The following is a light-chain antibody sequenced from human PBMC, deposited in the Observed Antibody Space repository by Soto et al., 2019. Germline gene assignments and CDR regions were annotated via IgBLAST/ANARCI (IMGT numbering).Light chain of an antibody. Sequence: EIAMTQSPATLSVSPGERATLSCRASQSVSSNLAWYQKKPGQAPRLLIYGASTRATGIPTRFSGSGSGTEYTLTISSLQSEDFGVYYCQQYNNWWTFGQGNRVEIK. V-gene: IGKV3-15*01. CDR1: QSVSSN. CDR2: GAS. J-gene: IGKJ1*01. CDR3: QQYNNWWT.